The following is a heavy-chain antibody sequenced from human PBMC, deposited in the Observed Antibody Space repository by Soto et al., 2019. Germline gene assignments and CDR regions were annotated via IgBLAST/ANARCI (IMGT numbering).Heavy chain of an antibody. V-gene: IGHV1-2*02. CDR1: GFSFSDYY. CDR3: AKDGRNFWRGYYSYLFDS. J-gene: IGHJ4*02. Sequence: QVQLVQSGADVKKPGAAVKVSCKTSGFSFSDYYLHWVRQVPGEGLEWMGWTHPNNGATKYSRKFLGRVTMTRDTSTNTAYMELSGLRSVDTAVYYCAKDGRNFWRGYYSYLFDSWGQGSLVTVSS. D-gene: IGHD3-3*01. CDR2: THPNNGAT.